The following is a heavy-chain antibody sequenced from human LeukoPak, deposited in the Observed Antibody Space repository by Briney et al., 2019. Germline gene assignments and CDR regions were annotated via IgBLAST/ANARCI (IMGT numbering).Heavy chain of an antibody. CDR1: GYSITSGYF. V-gene: IGHV4-38-2*01. Sequence: SETLSLTCAVSGYSITSGYFWVWIRQPPGTGLALRGSIYHSGTTYYQSSLKSRVTISVDTSKNQFSLKLSSVTAADTAVYYCASQGLYYGSGSYYRRAFDIWGQGTMVTVSS. CDR2: IYHSGTT. D-gene: IGHD3-10*01. J-gene: IGHJ3*02. CDR3: ASQGLYYGSGSYYRRAFDI.